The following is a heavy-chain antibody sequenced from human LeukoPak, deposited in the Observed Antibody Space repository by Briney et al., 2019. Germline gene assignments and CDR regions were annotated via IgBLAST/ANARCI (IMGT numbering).Heavy chain of an antibody. J-gene: IGHJ6*03. CDR3: AKRVGYYMDV. CDR2: ISYDGSNK. Sequence: GGSLRLSCAASGFTFSSYAMHWVRQAPGKGLEWVAVISYDGSNKYYADSVKGRFTISRDNSKNTLYLQMNSLRAEDTAVYYCAKRVGYYMDVWGKGTTVTISS. V-gene: IGHV3-30*04. CDR1: GFTFSSYA.